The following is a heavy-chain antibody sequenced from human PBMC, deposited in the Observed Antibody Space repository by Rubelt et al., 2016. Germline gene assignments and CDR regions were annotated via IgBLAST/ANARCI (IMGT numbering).Heavy chain of an antibody. V-gene: IGHV4-59*01. CDR3: ARGNEWEFWLLDY. CDR1: GGSISSYY. CDR2: IYYSGST. J-gene: IGHJ4*02. Sequence: QVQLQESGPGLVKPSETLSLTCTVSGGSISSYYWSWIRQPPGKGLEWIGYIYYSGSTNYHPSLKSRVTISVDTSKNQFSLKLSSVTAADTAVYYCARGNEWEFWLLDYWGQGTLVTVSS. D-gene: IGHD1-26*01.